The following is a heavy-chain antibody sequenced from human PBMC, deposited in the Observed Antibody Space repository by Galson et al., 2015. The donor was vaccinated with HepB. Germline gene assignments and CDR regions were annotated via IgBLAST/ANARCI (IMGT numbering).Heavy chain of an antibody. Sequence: SLRLSCAASGFTFSNSGMNWVRQAPGKGLEWVSYISYSSSTIYYADSVKGRFTISRDNAKNSLFLQMNSLRDEDTAVYYCARESPAYYDILTGYSYYYYAMDVWGQGTTVTVSS. D-gene: IGHD3-9*01. CDR3: ARESPAYYDILTGYSYYYYAMDV. CDR2: ISYSSSTI. V-gene: IGHV3-48*02. CDR1: GFTFSNSG. J-gene: IGHJ6*02.